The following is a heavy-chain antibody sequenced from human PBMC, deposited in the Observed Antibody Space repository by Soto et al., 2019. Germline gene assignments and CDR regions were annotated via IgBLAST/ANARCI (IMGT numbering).Heavy chain of an antibody. CDR1: GFTFSSYS. J-gene: IGHJ4*02. CDR3: ARLPERYYDFWSGSPLDY. CDR2: ISSSSSTI. Sequence: GGSLRLCCAASGFTFSSYSMNWVRQAPGKGLEWVSYISSSSSTIYYADSVKGRFTISRDNANNSLYLQMNSLRDEDTAVYYCARLPERYYDFWSGSPLDYWGQGTLVTVSS. D-gene: IGHD3-3*01. V-gene: IGHV3-48*02.